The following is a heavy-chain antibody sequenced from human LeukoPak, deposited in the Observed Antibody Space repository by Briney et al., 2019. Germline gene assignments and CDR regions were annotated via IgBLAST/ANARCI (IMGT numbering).Heavy chain of an antibody. Sequence: PGGSLRLSCAASGFTFSSYAMSWVRQAPGKGLEWVSAISGSGGSTYYADSVKGRFTISRDNSKNTLYLQMNSLRAEDTAVYYCAKDRKTGYSSGWYGGLDYWGQGTLVTVSS. V-gene: IGHV3-23*01. CDR2: ISGSGGST. CDR1: GFTFSSYA. CDR3: AKDRKTGYSSGWYGGLDY. D-gene: IGHD6-19*01. J-gene: IGHJ4*02.